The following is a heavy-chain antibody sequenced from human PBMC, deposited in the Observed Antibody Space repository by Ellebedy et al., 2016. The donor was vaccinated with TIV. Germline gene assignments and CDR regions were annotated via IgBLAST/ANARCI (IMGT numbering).Heavy chain of an antibody. J-gene: IGHJ4*02. D-gene: IGHD3-9*01. CDR2: VYYSGSP. V-gene: IGHV4-39*01. Sequence: MPSETLSLTCDVSGGFVNSSRHYWAWIRQPPGKGLEWIGSVYYSGSPYYNPSFKSRVTRSADTSKNQFSLNLRTVTAADTAVYYCARIDSWQPIDDWGQGILVTISS. CDR1: GGFVNSSRHY. CDR3: ARIDSWQPIDD.